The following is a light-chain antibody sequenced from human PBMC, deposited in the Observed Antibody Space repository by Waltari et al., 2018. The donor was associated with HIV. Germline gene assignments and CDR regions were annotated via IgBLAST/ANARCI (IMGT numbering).Light chain of an antibody. V-gene: IGLV1-44*01. CDR1: NSTLGSHC. J-gene: IGLJ2*01. CDR3: AAWDDGLHGWI. CDR2: NSN. Sequence: QSVLTQPPSESGPPGQRVTIARSGSNSTLGSHCAHWYQTLPGTAPKLLIYNSNQRPSGVPDRFSGSKSGISASLAISGLQSEDEAGYYCAAWDDGLHGWIFGGGTKLTVL.